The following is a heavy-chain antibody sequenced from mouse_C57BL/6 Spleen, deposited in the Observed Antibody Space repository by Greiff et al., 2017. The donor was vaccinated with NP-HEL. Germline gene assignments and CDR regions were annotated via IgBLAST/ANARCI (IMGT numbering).Heavy chain of an antibody. D-gene: IGHD2-4*01. CDR2: IYPGDGDT. Sequence: QVQLKQSGPELVKPGASVKISCKASGYAFSSSWMNWVKQRPGKGLEWIGRIYPGDGDTNYNGKFKGKATLTADKSSSTAYMQLSSLTSEDSAVYFCAHYDYDGDFDYWGQGTTLTVSS. CDR1: GYAFSSSW. J-gene: IGHJ2*01. V-gene: IGHV1-82*01. CDR3: AHYDYDGDFDY.